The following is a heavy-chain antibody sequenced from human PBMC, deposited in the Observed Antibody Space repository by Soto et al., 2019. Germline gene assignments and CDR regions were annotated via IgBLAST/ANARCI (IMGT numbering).Heavy chain of an antibody. V-gene: IGHV3-53*01. J-gene: IGHJ4*02. CDR1: GFLVNSAY. D-gene: IGHD5-18*01. CDR2: INSDGST. Sequence: EVQLVESGGGLIPPGGSLRLSCAASGFLVNSAYMTWVRQAPGKGMEWLSMINSDGSTLYAESVKGRFTISRDNSKNRLDLQMNSVRAEDTAMNYCARSGYSFGWGYWGQGTRVIVTS. CDR3: ARSGYSFGWGY.